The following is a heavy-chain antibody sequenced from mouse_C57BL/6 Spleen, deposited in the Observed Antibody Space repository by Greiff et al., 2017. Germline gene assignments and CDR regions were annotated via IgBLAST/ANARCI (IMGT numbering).Heavy chain of an antibody. D-gene: IGHD1-1*01. V-gene: IGHV1-64*01. Sequence: QVQLQQPGAELVKPGASVKLSCKASGYTFTSYWMHWVQQRPGQGLEWIGMIHPNSGSTTYNEKFKSKATLTVDKSSSTAYMQLSSLSSEDSAFYDVARDSYYGSSYRYFDVWGTGTTVTVSS. CDR2: IHPNSGST. CDR1: GYTFTSYW. J-gene: IGHJ1*03. CDR3: ARDSYYGSSYRYFDV.